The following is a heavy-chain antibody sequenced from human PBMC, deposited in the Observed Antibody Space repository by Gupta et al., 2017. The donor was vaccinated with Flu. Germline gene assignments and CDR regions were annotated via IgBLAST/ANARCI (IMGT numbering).Heavy chain of an antibody. J-gene: IGHJ4*02. V-gene: IGHV4-4*02. CDR3: TTYHYGSADYYFDY. D-gene: IGHD3-10*01. CDR1: GASLSSNHW. CDR2: IYHGGTT. Sequence: QVQLQESGPGLVKPSGTLSLTGGVSGASLSSNHWWSWVRQPPGKGLEWIGEIYHGGTTNYNPSLKSRVTLSVDKSKNQFSLKLTSVTAADTAVYYCTTYHYGSADYYFDYWGQGTLLTVSS.